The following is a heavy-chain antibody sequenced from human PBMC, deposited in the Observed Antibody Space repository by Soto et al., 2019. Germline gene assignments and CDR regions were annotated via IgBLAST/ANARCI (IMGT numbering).Heavy chain of an antibody. CDR3: ARRGVCSSTSCILGDYYYYAMDV. D-gene: IGHD2-2*01. CDR2: IIPIFGTA. CDR1: GGTFSTYA. Sequence: QVQLVQSGAEVRNPGSSVKVSCKASGGTFSTYAISWVRQAPGPGLEWMGGIIPIFGTAHYAQKFQGRVTMTADEYTSTADMELRSLRSEDTAVYYCARRGVCSSTSCILGDYYYYAMDVWGQGTTVTVSS. J-gene: IGHJ6*02. V-gene: IGHV1-69*01.